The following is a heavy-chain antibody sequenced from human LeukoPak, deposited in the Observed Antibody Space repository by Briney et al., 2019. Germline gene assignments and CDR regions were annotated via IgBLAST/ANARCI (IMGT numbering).Heavy chain of an antibody. CDR2: ISSSSSTI. J-gene: IGHJ4*02. V-gene: IGHV3-48*01. CDR1: GFTFSSYS. CDR3: GARLGLLRPAFDY. D-gene: IGHD2-15*01. Sequence: GGSLRLSCAASGFTFSSYSMNWVRQAPGKGLEWVSYISSSSSTIYYADSVKGRFTISRDNANNSLYLQMNSLRAEDTAVYYGGARLGLLRPAFDYWGQGTLVTVSS.